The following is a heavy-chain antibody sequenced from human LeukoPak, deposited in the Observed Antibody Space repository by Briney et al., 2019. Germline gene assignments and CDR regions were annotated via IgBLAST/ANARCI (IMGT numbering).Heavy chain of an antibody. Sequence: SETLSLTCTVSGGSISSYYWSWIRQPPGKGLEWIGYIYYSGSTNYNPSLKSRVTISVDTSKNQFSLKLSSVTAADTAVYYCARVATLRAGYYYYGMDVWGQGTTVIVSS. CDR1: GGSISSYY. D-gene: IGHD2-15*01. CDR2: IYYSGST. J-gene: IGHJ6*02. CDR3: ARVATLRAGYYYYGMDV. V-gene: IGHV4-59*01.